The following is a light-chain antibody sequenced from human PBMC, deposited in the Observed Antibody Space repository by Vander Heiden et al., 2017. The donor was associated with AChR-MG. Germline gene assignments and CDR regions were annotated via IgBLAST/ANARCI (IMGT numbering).Light chain of an antibody. CDR3: AAWDDSLLGLV. CDR1: SSNIGSNT. J-gene: IGLJ3*02. Sequence: QSVLTQPPSASGTPGQTVTISCSGSSSNIGSNTVNWYQRLPGTAPKLLIFRGDQRPSGVPDRFSGSKSDTSASLAISGLQSEDEADYYCAAWDDSLLGLVFGGGTKLTVL. V-gene: IGLV1-44*01. CDR2: RGD.